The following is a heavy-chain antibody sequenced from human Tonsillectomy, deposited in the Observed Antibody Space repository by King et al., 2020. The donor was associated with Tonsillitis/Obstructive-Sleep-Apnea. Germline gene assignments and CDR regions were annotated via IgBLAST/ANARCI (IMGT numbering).Heavy chain of an antibody. V-gene: IGHV3-15*01. CDR2: IKSKTDGGTT. J-gene: IGHJ6*03. Sequence: VQLVESGGGLVKPGGSLRLSCAASGFTFSNAWMSWVRQAPGKGLEWVGRIKSKTDGGTTDYAAPVKGRFTISRDDSKNTLYLQMNSLKTEDTAVYYCTTSDIVVVPNSEEDTEYDYYYYYMDVWGKGTTVTVSS. CDR1: GFTFSNAW. CDR3: TTSDIVVVPNSEEDTEYDYYYYYMDV. D-gene: IGHD2-2*01.